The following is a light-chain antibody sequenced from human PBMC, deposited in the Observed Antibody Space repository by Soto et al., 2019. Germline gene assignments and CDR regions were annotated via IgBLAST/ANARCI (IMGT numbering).Light chain of an antibody. Sequence: EVIMTQSPATLSVSPGEIATLSCRASQTVSSHLDWYQHKNGQAPRLLIYHSSIRATGIPARFSGSGYGTEFILNISSLQSEDFAIYYCQQYHTWPPSTTFGQGTRLEIK. CDR1: QTVSSH. V-gene: IGKV3D-15*01. J-gene: IGKJ5*01. CDR2: HSS. CDR3: QQYHTWPPSTT.